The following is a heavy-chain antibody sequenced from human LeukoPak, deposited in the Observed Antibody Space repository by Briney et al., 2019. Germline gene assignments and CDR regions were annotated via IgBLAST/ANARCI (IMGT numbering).Heavy chain of an antibody. CDR1: GGSISTHY. Sequence: SETLSLTCTVSGGSISTHYWSWMRQPPGKGLEWIGYIYYSGSTNYNPSLKSRATISIDKSKNQFSLRMSSVTGAGTAVYYCARSRDTTNYYGMDVWGQGTTVTVSS. D-gene: IGHD1-26*01. CDR2: IYYSGST. CDR3: ARSRDTTNYYGMDV. J-gene: IGHJ6*02. V-gene: IGHV4-59*11.